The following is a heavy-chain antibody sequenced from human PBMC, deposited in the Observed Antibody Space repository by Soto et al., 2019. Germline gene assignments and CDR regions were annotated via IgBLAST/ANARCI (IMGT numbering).Heavy chain of an antibody. CDR1: GGSISSSGFS. Sequence: PSETLSLTCTVSGGSISSSGFSRGWVRQPPGKGLEWIGCAYYSGNTYYNPSLKSRVTISVDTSENQFSLKLSSVTAADTAVYYCARGSAEAAAGTISSGVVTATTSGRGWFDPWGQGTLVTVSS. CDR3: ARGSAEAAAGTISSGVVTATTSGRGWFDP. D-gene: IGHD6-13*01. J-gene: IGHJ5*02. CDR2: AYYSGNT. V-gene: IGHV4-39*07.